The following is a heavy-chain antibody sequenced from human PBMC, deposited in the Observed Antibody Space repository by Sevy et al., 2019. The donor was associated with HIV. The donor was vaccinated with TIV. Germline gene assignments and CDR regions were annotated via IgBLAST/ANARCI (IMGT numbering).Heavy chain of an antibody. CDR1: GFTFSSYE. Sequence: GGSLRLSCTASGFTFSSYEMNWVRQAPGKGLEWVSYISSSGSTIYYADSVKGRFTISRDNAKKSLYLQMNSLRAEDTAVYYCARDSDSSSWLGAFDIWGQGTMVTVSS. CDR3: ARDSDSSSWLGAFDI. CDR2: ISSSGSTI. V-gene: IGHV3-48*03. J-gene: IGHJ3*02. D-gene: IGHD6-13*01.